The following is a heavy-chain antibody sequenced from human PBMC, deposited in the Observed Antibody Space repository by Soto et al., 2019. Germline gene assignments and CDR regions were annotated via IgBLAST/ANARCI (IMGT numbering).Heavy chain of an antibody. Sequence: QVQLVESGGGVVQPGRSLRLSCAASGFTFSSYGMHWVRQAPGKGLEWVAVIWYDGSNKYYADSVKGRFTISRDNSKNPLYLQMNSLRAEDTAVYYCARDSRLNYDFWSGYFDYWGQGTLVTVSS. V-gene: IGHV3-33*01. CDR2: IWYDGSNK. J-gene: IGHJ4*02. CDR3: ARDSRLNYDFWSGYFDY. D-gene: IGHD3-3*01. CDR1: GFTFSSYG.